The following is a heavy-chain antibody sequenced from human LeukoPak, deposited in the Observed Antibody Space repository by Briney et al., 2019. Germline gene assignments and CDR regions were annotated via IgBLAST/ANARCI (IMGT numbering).Heavy chain of an antibody. CDR2: INTSGSP. Sequence: SETLSLTCTVSGGSIGNYYWNWIRQPAGKGLEWIGRINTSGSPNYNPSLKSRVTMSVDTSRNQFSLRLSSVTVADTAVYYCARGFGIAGGQGTLVTVSS. J-gene: IGHJ4*02. D-gene: IGHD2-21*01. CDR3: ARGFGIA. V-gene: IGHV4-4*07. CDR1: GGSIGNYY.